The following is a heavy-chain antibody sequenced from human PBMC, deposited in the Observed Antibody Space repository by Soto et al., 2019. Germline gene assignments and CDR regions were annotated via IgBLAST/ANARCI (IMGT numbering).Heavy chain of an antibody. Sequence: GASVKVSCKASGYTYTSYGISWVRQAPGQGLEWMGRIIPINGNINYAQKFQGRVTITADTFTGTAYMELTRLRSDDTAVYYCAGDPDSHYNDSHAYSHPWGQGTLVTVSS. V-gene: IGHV1-18*01. D-gene: IGHD3-22*01. J-gene: IGHJ5*02. CDR3: AGDPDSHYNDSHAYSHP. CDR1: GYTYTSYG. CDR2: IIPINGNI.